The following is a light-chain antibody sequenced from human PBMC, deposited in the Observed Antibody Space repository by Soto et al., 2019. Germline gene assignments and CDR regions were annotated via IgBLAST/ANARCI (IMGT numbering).Light chain of an antibody. CDR3: QQSYSSPLT. CDR2: ASY. J-gene: IGKJ1*01. V-gene: IGKV1-39*01. CDR1: QSISTY. Sequence: IMLTQSPSSLSASVLDRFTITWRASQSISTYLNWYQQKPGTAPKLLIYASYTLQSGVPSRFSGRGSGSDFTLTISSLQPEDFATYSCQQSYSSPLTFAQGTKVDI.